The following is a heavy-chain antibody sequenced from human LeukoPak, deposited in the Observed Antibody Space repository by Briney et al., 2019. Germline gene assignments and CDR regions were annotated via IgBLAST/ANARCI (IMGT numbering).Heavy chain of an antibody. Sequence: SETLSLTCTVSGGSISSSSYYWGWIRQPPGKGLEWLGYIYYSGSTNYNPSLKSRVTISVDTFKNQFSLKLSSVTAADTAVYYCAREPPYYDFWGGSFDYWGQGTLVTVSS. CDR1: GGSISSSSYY. J-gene: IGHJ4*02. V-gene: IGHV4-61*01. D-gene: IGHD3-3*01. CDR3: AREPPYYDFWGGSFDY. CDR2: IYYSGST.